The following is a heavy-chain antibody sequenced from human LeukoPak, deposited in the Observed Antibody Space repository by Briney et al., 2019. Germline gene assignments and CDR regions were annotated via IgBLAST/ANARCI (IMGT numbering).Heavy chain of an antibody. J-gene: IGHJ6*03. D-gene: IGHD1-26*01. Sequence: SVKVSREASGYTFTGYYMHWVRQAPGQGLEWMGWINPNSGRTNYAQKFQGRVTMTGDTSISTAYMELTRLTSDDTAVYYCGREREFRGELQFSYYYYYMDVWGKGTTVTVSS. CDR1: GYTFTGYY. V-gene: IGHV1-2*02. CDR3: GREREFRGELQFSYYYYYMDV. CDR2: INPNSGRT.